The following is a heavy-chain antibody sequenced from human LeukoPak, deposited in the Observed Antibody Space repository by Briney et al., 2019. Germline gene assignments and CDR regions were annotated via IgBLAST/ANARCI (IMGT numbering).Heavy chain of an antibody. D-gene: IGHD2/OR15-2a*01. V-gene: IGHV3-30*18. CDR2: ISYDGGN. J-gene: IGHJ3*02. Sequence: GGSLRLSCAASGFKFSNFGLHWVRQAPGKGLEWVAVISYDGGNNVDSVKGRFTVSRDNSKNTVYLQMNSLRPEDTAVYYCAKVGEKNMVEAFEIWGQGTRVTVSP. CDR3: AKVGEKNMVEAFEI. CDR1: GFKFSNFG.